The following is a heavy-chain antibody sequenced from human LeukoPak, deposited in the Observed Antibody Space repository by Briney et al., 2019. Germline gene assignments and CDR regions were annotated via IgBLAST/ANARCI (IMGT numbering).Heavy chain of an antibody. CDR2: ISYDGSNK. CDR3: AKDYYGSGATPEA. D-gene: IGHD3-10*01. V-gene: IGHV3-30*18. CDR1: GFTFSSYG. J-gene: IGHJ5*02. Sequence: GGSLRLSCAASGFTFSSYGTHWVRQAPGKGLEWVAVISYDGSNKYYADSVKGRFTISRGNSKNTLYLQMNNLRAEDTAVYYCAKDYYGSGATPEAWGQGTLVTVSS.